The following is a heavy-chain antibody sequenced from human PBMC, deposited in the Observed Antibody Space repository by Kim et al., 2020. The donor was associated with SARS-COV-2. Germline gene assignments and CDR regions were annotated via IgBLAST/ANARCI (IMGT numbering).Heavy chain of an antibody. Sequence: GGSLRLSCAASRFTFSIYAMSWVRQAPGKGLEWVSAISGSGDRTYYADSVQGRFTISRDNFKNTLYLQMNSLRAEDTAVYYCAKTYCGGDCYWTSFDYWGQGTVVTVSS. D-gene: IGHD2-21*02. CDR3: AKTYCGGDCYWTSFDY. V-gene: IGHV3-23*01. J-gene: IGHJ4*02. CDR2: ISGSGDRT. CDR1: RFTFSIYA.